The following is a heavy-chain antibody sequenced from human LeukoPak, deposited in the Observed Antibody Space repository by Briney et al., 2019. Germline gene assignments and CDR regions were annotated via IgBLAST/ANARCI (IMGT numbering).Heavy chain of an antibody. J-gene: IGHJ6*03. CDR1: GGSISSTSYY. CDR3: ARLITMVRGVVYYYMDV. CDR2: IYYSGST. V-gene: IGHV4-39*07. D-gene: IGHD3-10*01. Sequence: SETLSLTCTVSGGSISSTSYYWGWIRQPPGKGLEWIGSIYYSGSTYYNPSLKSRVTISVDTSKNQFSLKLSSVTAADTAVYYCARLITMVRGVVYYYMDVWGKGTTVTISS.